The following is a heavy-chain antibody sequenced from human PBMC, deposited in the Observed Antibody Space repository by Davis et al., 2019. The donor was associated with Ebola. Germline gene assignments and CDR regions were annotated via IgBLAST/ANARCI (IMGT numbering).Heavy chain of an antibody. J-gene: IGHJ4*02. CDR1: GYTFTSYA. CDR2: ISYDGSNK. V-gene: IGHV3-30-3*02. D-gene: IGHD3-9*01. CDR3: AKLPTLYFDCLLYYGSSPYFDY. Sequence: SCKASGYTFTSYAMHWVRQAPGKGLEWVAVISYDGSNKYYADSVKGRFTISRDNSKNTLYLQMNSLRAEDTAVYYCAKLPTLYFDCLLYYGSSPYFDYWGQGTLVTVSS.